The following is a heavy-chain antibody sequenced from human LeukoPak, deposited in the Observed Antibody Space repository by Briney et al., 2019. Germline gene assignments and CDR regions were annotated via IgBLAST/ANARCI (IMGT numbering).Heavy chain of an antibody. V-gene: IGHV3-23*01. CDR2: ISGSGGST. CDR1: GFTFSNYA. Sequence: GGSLRLSCAASGFTFSNYAMSWVRQAPGKGLEWVSAISGSGGSTYYADSVKGRFTISRDNSKNTLYLQMDSLRTEDTAVYYCAKDRALSRNYYYYYMDVWGQGTTVTISS. J-gene: IGHJ6*03. CDR3: AKDRALSRNYYYYYMDV. D-gene: IGHD3-16*02.